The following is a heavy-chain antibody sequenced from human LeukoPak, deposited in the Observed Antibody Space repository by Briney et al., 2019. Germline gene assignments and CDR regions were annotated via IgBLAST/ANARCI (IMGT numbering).Heavy chain of an antibody. J-gene: IGHJ5*02. CDR1: GFTFSSYS. CDR2: IYYSGST. Sequence: GSLRLSCAASGFTFSSYSMNWVRQPPGKGLEWIGSIYYSGSTYYNPSLKSRVTISVDTSKNQFSLKLSSVTAADTAVYYCARKGSGNRKNWFDPWGQGTLVTVSS. D-gene: IGHD3-10*01. CDR3: ARKGSGNRKNWFDP. V-gene: IGHV4-39*07.